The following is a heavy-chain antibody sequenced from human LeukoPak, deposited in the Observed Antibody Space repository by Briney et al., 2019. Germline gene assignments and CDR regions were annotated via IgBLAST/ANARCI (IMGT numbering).Heavy chain of an antibody. V-gene: IGHV5-51*01. CDR1: GYSFSSYW. Sequence: GESLKISCQGSGYSFSSYWIAWVRQMPGKGLEWMGIIYPGDSDTRYSPSFQGQVTISTDKSISTAYLQWSSLKASDTAMYYCARPTYYYDSSGPLEAFDIWGQGTMVTVSS. CDR3: ARPTYYYDSSGPLEAFDI. D-gene: IGHD3-22*01. J-gene: IGHJ3*02. CDR2: IYPGDSDT.